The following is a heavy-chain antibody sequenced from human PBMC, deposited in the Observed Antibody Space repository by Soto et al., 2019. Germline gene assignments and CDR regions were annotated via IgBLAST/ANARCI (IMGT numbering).Heavy chain of an antibody. Sequence: QVQLVESGGGVVQPGRSLRLSCAASGFTFSSYGMHWVRQAPGKGLEWVAVISYDGSNKYYADSVKGRFTISRDNSKNALDLEMNSLIAEDTAVYYCAKDFGRYSYPATVDYWGQGTLVTVST. CDR3: AKDFGRYSYPATVDY. J-gene: IGHJ4*02. D-gene: IGHD5-18*01. V-gene: IGHV3-30*18. CDR1: GFTFSSYG. CDR2: ISYDGSNK.